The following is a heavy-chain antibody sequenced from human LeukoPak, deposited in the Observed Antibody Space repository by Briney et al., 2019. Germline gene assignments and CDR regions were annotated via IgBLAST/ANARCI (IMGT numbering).Heavy chain of an antibody. CDR2: INHSGST. CDR1: GGSFSGYY. D-gene: IGHD3-22*01. CDR3: ARGGVIVVVDYAFDI. Sequence: PSETLPLTCAVYGGSFSGYYWSWIRQPPGKGLEWIGEINHSGSTNYNPSLKSRVTISVDTSKNQFSLKLSSVTAADTAVYYCARGGVIVVVDYAFDIWGQGTMVTVSS. J-gene: IGHJ3*02. V-gene: IGHV4-34*01.